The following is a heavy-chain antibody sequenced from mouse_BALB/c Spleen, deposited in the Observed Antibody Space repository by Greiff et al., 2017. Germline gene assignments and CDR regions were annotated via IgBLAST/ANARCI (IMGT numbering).Heavy chain of an antibody. CDR1: GFAFSSYD. J-gene: IGHJ3*01. Sequence: EVQGVESGGGLVKPGGSLKLSCAASGFAFSSYDMSWVRQTPEKRLEWVAYISSGGGSTYYPDTVKGRFTISRDNAKNTLYLQMSSLKSEDTAMYYCARTAIYYYGSSSFAYWGQGTLVTVSA. V-gene: IGHV5-12-1*01. D-gene: IGHD1-1*01. CDR2: ISSGGGST. CDR3: ARTAIYYYGSSSFAY.